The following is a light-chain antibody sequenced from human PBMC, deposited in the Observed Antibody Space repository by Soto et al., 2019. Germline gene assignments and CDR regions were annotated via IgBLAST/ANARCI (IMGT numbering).Light chain of an antibody. CDR2: EVS. CDR3: SSYAGKGV. V-gene: IGLV2-8*01. J-gene: IGLJ2*01. CDR1: SSDVGDYNY. Sequence: QSALTQPPSASGSPGQSVTISCTGTSSDVGDYNYVSWYQQHPGKASKLMIYEVSKRPSGVPDRFSGSKSGNTASLTVSGLQAEDEADYYCSSYAGKGVFGGGTKVTVL.